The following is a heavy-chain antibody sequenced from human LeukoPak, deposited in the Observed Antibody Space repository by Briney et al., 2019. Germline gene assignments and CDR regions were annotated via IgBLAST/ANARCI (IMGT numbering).Heavy chain of an antibody. CDR3: ARHRKAWTILAAGPIDY. V-gene: IGHV4-39*01. CDR1: GGSISSSNYY. D-gene: IGHD6-6*01. CDR2: IYYSGST. J-gene: IGHJ4*02. Sequence: SETLSLTCTVSGGSISSSNYYWGWIRQPPGKGLEWIGTIYYSGSTYYNPSLKSRVTISVDTSKNQFSLNLSAVIAADTAVYYCARHRKAWTILAAGPIDYWGQGTLVPVSS.